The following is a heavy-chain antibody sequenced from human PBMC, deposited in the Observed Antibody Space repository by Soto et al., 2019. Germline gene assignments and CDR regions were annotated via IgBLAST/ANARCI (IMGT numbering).Heavy chain of an antibody. V-gene: IGHV1-18*01. CDR2: ISAHNGNP. CDR3: ARGRYGDY. Sequence: QVHLVQSGAEVKKPGASVKVSCKGSGYGFTTYGITWVRQAPGQGLERMAWISAHNGNPNYAQKLQGRVTVTRDTSTSTAYMELRSLRSDDTAGYYCARGRYGDYWGQGALVTVSS. CDR1: GYGFTTYG. D-gene: IGHD1-1*01. J-gene: IGHJ4*02.